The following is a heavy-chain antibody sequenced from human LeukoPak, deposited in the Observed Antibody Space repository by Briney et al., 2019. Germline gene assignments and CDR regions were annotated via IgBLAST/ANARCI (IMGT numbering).Heavy chain of an antibody. J-gene: IGHJ4*02. CDR1: GGSISSSSYY. CDR3: ARADIVATIGYYFDY. D-gene: IGHD5-12*01. CDR2: IYYSGST. Sequence: SETLSLTCTVSGGSISSSSYYWGWIRQPPGKGLEWIGSIYYSGSTYYNPSLKSRVTISVDTSKNQFSLKLSSVTAADTAVYYCARADIVATIGYYFDYWGQGTLVTVSS. V-gene: IGHV4-39*07.